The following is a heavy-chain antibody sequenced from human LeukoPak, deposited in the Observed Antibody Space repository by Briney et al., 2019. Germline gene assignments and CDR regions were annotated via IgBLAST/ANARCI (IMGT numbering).Heavy chain of an antibody. V-gene: IGHV3-23*01. D-gene: IGHD6-19*01. J-gene: IGHJ4*02. CDR1: GFTFSSYA. CDR2: ISGSGSST. Sequence: PGGSLRLSCAASGFTFSSYAMSWVRQAPGKGLEWVSAISGSGSSTYYADSVKGRFTISRDSSKNTLYLQMNSLRAEDTAVYFCAKDLGSGWPKGRCYFDYWGQGTLVTVSS. CDR3: AKDLGSGWPKGRCYFDY.